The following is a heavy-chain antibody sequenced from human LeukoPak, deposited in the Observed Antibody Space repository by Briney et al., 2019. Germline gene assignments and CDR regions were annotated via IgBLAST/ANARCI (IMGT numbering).Heavy chain of an antibody. J-gene: IGHJ5*02. Sequence: GGSLRLSCAASGFTFSSYGMSWVRQAPGKGLEWVANIKQDGTEKYYVDSVKGRFTISRDNAKNSLYLQMNSLRGEDTAVYYCARDLDHFSGFDPWGQGTLVTVSS. CDR3: ARDLDHFSGFDP. CDR1: GFTFSSYG. D-gene: IGHD2/OR15-2a*01. CDR2: IKQDGTEK. V-gene: IGHV3-7*01.